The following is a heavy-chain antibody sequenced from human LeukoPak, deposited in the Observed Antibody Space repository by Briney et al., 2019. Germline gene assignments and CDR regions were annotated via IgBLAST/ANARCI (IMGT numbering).Heavy chain of an antibody. Sequence: GASVKVSCKASGGTFSSYAISWVRQAPGQGLEWMGRIIPILGIANYAQKFQGRLTISADDSTSTAYMELSSLRSEDTAVYYCARWAGHCSSTSCYERPFDYWGQGTLVTVSS. CDR1: GGTFSSYA. D-gene: IGHD2-2*01. CDR2: IIPILGIA. CDR3: ARWAGHCSSTSCYERPFDY. V-gene: IGHV1-69*04. J-gene: IGHJ4*02.